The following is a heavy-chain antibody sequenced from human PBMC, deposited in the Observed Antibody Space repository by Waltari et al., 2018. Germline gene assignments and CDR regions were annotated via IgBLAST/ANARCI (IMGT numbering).Heavy chain of an antibody. CDR3: ARSGLYSSSWYEGNVNWFDP. D-gene: IGHD6-13*01. CDR2: IYHSGRT. J-gene: IGHJ5*02. V-gene: IGHV4-38-2*01. Sequence: QVQLQESGPGLVKPSETLSLTCAVSGYSISSGYYWGWIRQPPGKGLEWIGSIYHSGRTYYNPSLKSRVTISVDTSKNQFSRKLSSVTAADTAVYYCARSGLYSSSWYEGNVNWFDPWGQGTLVTVSS. CDR1: GYSISSGYY.